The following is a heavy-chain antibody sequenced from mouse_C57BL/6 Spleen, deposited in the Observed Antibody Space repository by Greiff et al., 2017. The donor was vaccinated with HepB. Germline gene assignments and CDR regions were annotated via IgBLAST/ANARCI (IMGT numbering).Heavy chain of an antibody. D-gene: IGHD2-2*01. CDR3: ARNPLYGYYWYFDV. CDR2: IWIGGST. V-gene: IGHV2-2*01. J-gene: IGHJ1*03. Sequence: VQLVESGPGLVQPSQSLSITCTVSGFSLTSYGVRWVRQSPGKGLEWLGVIWIGGSTDYNAAFISRLSISEDNSKIQVFFKMNSLQADDTAIYYCARNPLYGYYWYFDVWGTGTAVTVSS. CDR1: GFSLTSYG.